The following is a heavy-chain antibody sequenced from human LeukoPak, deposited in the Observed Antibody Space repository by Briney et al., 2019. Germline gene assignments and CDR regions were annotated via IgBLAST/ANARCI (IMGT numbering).Heavy chain of an antibody. V-gene: IGHV3-48*03. CDR2: ISGSGGTT. CDR1: GFTFSSYE. J-gene: IGHJ6*03. CDR3: VRDGTRGWRGYYYMDV. Sequence: GGSLRLSCAASGFTFSSYEMNWVRQAPGKGLEWVSYISGSGGTTFYGDSVRGRFTISRDNANNSLYLQMNSLRDEDMAVYYCVRDGTRGWRGYYYMDVWGKGTTVTISS. D-gene: IGHD6-19*01.